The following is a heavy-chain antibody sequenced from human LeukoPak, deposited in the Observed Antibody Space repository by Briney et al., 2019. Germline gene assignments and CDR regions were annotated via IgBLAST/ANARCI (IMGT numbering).Heavy chain of an antibody. J-gene: IGHJ3*02. D-gene: IGHD6-19*01. CDR2: INHSGST. CDR3: ARRGYSSGWYPRDAFDI. Sequence: SETLSLTCAVYGGSFSGYYWSWIRQPPGKGLEWIGEINHSGSTNYKSSLKSRVTISVDTSKNQFSLKLSSVTAADTAVYYCARRGYSSGWYPRDAFDIWGQGTMVTVSS. V-gene: IGHV4-34*01. CDR1: GGSFSGYY.